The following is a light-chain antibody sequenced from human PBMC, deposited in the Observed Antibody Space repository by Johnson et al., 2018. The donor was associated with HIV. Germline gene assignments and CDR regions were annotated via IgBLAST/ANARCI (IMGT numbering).Light chain of an antibody. V-gene: IGLV1-51*01. Sequence: QSVLTQPPSVSEAPGQKITVSCSGSSSNIGNNYVSWYQQLPGTAPKLLIYDNNKRPSGIPDRFSGSKSGTSATLGITGLQTGDEADYYCGTWDSSLSAYVFGTGTKVTCL. CDR2: DNN. J-gene: IGLJ1*01. CDR3: GTWDSSLSAYV. CDR1: SSNIGNNY.